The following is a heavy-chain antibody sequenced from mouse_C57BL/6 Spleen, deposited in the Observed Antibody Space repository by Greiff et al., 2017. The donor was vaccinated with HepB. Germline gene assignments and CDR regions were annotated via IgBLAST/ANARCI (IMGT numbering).Heavy chain of an antibody. J-gene: IGHJ2*01. CDR1: GFNIKDDY. Sequence: EVQRVESGAELVRPGASVKLSCTASGFNIKDDYMHWVKQRPEQGLEWIGWIDPENGDTEYASKFQGKATITADTSSNTAYLQLSSLTSADTAVYYCTTGLGRAYWGQGTTLTVSS. D-gene: IGHD4-1*01. CDR2: IDPENGDT. CDR3: TTGLGRAY. V-gene: IGHV14-4*01.